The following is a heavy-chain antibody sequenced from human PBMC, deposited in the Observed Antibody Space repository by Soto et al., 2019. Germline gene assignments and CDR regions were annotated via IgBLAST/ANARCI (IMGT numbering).Heavy chain of an antibody. CDR3: ARSVFTMIVVDLDAFDI. Sequence: PSETLSLTCTVSGGSISSYYWSWIRQPPGKGLEWIGYIYYSGSTNYNPSLKSRVTISVDTSKNQFSLKLSSVTAVDTAVYYCARSVFTMIVVDLDAFDIWGQGTMVTVSS. CDR2: IYYSGST. V-gene: IGHV4-59*01. D-gene: IGHD3-22*01. CDR1: GGSISSYY. J-gene: IGHJ3*02.